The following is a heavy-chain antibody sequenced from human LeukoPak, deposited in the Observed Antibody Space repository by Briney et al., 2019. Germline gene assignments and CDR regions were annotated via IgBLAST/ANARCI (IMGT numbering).Heavy chain of an antibody. D-gene: IGHD4-17*01. CDR3: ARTVTTSSYYLDY. V-gene: IGHV1-18*01. CDR1: GYTFTTYG. CDR2: ISGYDGNT. J-gene: IGHJ4*02. Sequence: GASVKVSCKASGYTFTTYGVSWVRQAPGQGLEWMGWISGYDGNTNYAQKLRGRVTMTTDTSTSTAYMDLRSLRSDDTALYYCARTVTTSSYYLDYWGQGTLVTVSS.